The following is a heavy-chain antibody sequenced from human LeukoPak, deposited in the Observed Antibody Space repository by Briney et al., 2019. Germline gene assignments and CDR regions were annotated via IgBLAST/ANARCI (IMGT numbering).Heavy chain of an antibody. J-gene: IGHJ4*02. V-gene: IGHV3-30*02. CDR2: IRYDGSNK. D-gene: IGHD6-13*01. CDR3: AKAFYSSKPDCVDY. Sequence: GGSLRLSCAASGFTFSSYGMHWVRQAPGKGLEWVAFIRYDGSNKYYADSVKGRFTISRDNSKNTLYLQMNSLRAEDTAVYYCAKAFYSSKPDCVDYWGQGTLVTVSS. CDR1: GFTFSSYG.